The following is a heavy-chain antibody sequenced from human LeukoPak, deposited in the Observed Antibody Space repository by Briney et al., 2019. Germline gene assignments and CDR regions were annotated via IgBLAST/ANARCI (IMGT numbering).Heavy chain of an antibody. J-gene: IGHJ6*03. V-gene: IGHV4-39*02. D-gene: IGHD5-12*01. CDR1: GGSISSSSYY. CDR3: AREYSGYDFKVGYYHYMDV. CDR2: IYYSGST. Sequence: SETLSLTCTVSGGSISSSSYYWGWIRQPPGKGLEWIGSIYYSGSTYYNPSLKSRVTISVDTSKNQFSLKLSSVTAADTAVYYCAREYSGYDFKVGYYHYMDVWGKGTTVTVSS.